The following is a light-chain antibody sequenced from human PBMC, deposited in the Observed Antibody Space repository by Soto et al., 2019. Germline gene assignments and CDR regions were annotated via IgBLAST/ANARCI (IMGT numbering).Light chain of an antibody. V-gene: IGKV3-11*01. CDR2: DIS. CDR1: QSVSRY. J-gene: IGKJ3*01. CDR3: QHHTNLPPIQS. Sequence: DIVLTQSPATLSLSPGERATLSCRASQSVSRYLAWSQQKPGQAPRLLIYDISNRATGVPARFSGSASGTSFTLTISSLASEDFAVYYCQHHTNLPPIQSFGPGSKVDIK.